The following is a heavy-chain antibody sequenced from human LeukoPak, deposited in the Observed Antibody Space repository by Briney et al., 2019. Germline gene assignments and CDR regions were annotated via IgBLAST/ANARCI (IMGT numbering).Heavy chain of an antibody. CDR1: GYTFTSYG. CDR2: ISAYNGNT. J-gene: IGHJ4*02. Sequence: ASVKVPCKASGYTFTSYGISWVRLAPGQGLEWMGWISAYNGNTNYAQKLQGRVTMTTDTSTSTAYMELRSLRSDDTAVYYCARARGYYDSSGYCFDYWGQGTLVTVSS. V-gene: IGHV1-18*01. D-gene: IGHD3-22*01. CDR3: ARARGYYDSSGYCFDY.